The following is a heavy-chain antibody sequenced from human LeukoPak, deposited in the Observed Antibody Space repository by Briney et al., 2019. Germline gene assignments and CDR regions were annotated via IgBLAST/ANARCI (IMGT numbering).Heavy chain of an antibody. D-gene: IGHD2-2*01. CDR2: ISGSGGST. J-gene: IGHJ4*02. CDR3: AKGYCSTTSCFSAFEY. CDR1: GFTFSSYA. V-gene: IGHV3-23*01. Sequence: GGSLRLSCAASGFTFSSYAMSWVRQAPGKGLEWVSAISGSGGSTYYADSVKGRITISRDNSKNTLYLQMNSLRAEDTAVYYCAKGYCSTTSCFSAFEYWGQGTLVTVSS.